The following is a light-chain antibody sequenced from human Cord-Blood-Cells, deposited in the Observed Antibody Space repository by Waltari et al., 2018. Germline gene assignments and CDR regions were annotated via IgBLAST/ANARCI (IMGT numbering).Light chain of an antibody. Sequence: IQLTQSPSSLSASVGDRVTITCRASQGISSYLAWYQQKPGKAPKLLIYAASTLQSGVPSRFSSSGSGTDFTLTISSLQPEDFATYYCQQLNSYLPLTFGGGTKVEIK. CDR2: AAS. CDR3: QQLNSYLPLT. CDR1: QGISSY. V-gene: IGKV1-9*01. J-gene: IGKJ4*01.